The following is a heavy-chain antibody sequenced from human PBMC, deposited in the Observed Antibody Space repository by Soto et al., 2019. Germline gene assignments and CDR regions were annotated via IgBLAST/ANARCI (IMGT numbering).Heavy chain of an antibody. CDR2: IYYSGST. CDR1: GGSISSSSYY. Sequence: QLQLQESGPGLVKPSETLSLTCTVSGGSISSSSYYWGWIRQPPGKGLEWIGRIYYSGSTYYSPSLKSRVTRSLEASKNQLSLKLSSVTASDTAVYYCANLGGKYYGSGRFYYYGMDVWGQGTTVTVSS. V-gene: IGHV4-39*01. D-gene: IGHD3-10*01. CDR3: ANLGGKYYGSGRFYYYGMDV. J-gene: IGHJ6*02.